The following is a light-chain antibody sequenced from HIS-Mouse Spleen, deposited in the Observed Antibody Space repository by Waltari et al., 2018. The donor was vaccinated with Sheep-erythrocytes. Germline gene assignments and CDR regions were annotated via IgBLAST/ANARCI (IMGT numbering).Light chain of an antibody. J-gene: IGLJ3*02. CDR2: EVS. V-gene: IGLV2-8*01. CDR3: SSYAGSNNWV. CDR1: SSDLGGYNY. Sequence: QSALTQPPSASGSPGQSVPIPCTGPSSDLGGYNYFSWYQQHPGKAPKLMIYEVSKRPSGVPDRFSGSKSGNTASLTVSGLQAEDEADYYCSSYAGSNNWVFGGGTKLTVL.